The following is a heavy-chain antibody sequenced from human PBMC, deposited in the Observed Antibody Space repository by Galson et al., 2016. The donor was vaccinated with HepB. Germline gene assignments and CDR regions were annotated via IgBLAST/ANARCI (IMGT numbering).Heavy chain of an antibody. V-gene: IGHV3-23*01. J-gene: IGHJ4*02. Sequence: SLRLSCAASGFTLAGQGMSWVRQAPGKGLEWVSDIVAGGNTHYADSVKGRFTISREISKNTLYLEMNSLRAEDTAIYYCGGHGGNSAWGQGTLVTVSS. CDR1: GFTLAGQG. D-gene: IGHD4-23*01. CDR2: IVAGGNT. CDR3: GGHGGNSA.